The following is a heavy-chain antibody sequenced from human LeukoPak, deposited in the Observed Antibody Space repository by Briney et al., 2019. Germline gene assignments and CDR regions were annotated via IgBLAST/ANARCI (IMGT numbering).Heavy chain of an antibody. D-gene: IGHD2-21*02. CDR1: GYTFTSYD. CDR2: ISGHNGNT. V-gene: IGHV1-18*01. J-gene: IGHJ6*03. Sequence: ASVKVSCKASGYTFTSYDITWVGQAPGQGLEWMGWISGHNGNTNYSQKLQGRVTMTTDTSTSTGYMELRSLRADDTGVYYCARVVSAISVWGDYYYYYMDVWGKGTTVTVSS. CDR3: ARVVSAISVWGDYYYYYMDV.